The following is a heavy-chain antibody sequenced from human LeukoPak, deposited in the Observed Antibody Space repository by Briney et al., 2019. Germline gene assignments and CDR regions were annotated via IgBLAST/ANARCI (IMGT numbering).Heavy chain of an antibody. V-gene: IGHV1-69*06. CDR2: IIPIFGTA. CDR1: GYTFTSYA. D-gene: IGHD3-3*01. CDR3: ARGHHYYDFWSGPGY. Sequence: GAPVKVSCKASGYTFTSYAISWVRQAPGQGLEWMGGIIPIFGTANYAQKFQGRVTITADKSTSTAYMELSSLRSEDTAVYYCARGHHYYDFWSGPGYWGQGTLVTVSS. J-gene: IGHJ4*02.